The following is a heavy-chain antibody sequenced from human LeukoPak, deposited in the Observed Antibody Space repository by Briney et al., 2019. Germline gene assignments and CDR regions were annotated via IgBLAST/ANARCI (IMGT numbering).Heavy chain of an antibody. CDR3: ARLGTAEGTLEDY. J-gene: IGHJ4*02. CDR2: ISTSGGTM. Sequence: GGSLRLSCGASGFTFITYELNWVRQAPGKGLEWVSYISTSGGTMYYADSVKGRFTISRDNAKNSLYLQMNSLRAEDTAVCYCARLGTAEGTLEDYWGQGTLVTVSS. D-gene: IGHD6-13*01. CDR1: GFTFITYE. V-gene: IGHV3-48*03.